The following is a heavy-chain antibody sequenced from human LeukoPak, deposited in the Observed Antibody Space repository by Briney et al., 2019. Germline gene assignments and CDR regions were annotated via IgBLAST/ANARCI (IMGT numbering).Heavy chain of an antibody. CDR1: GFIFDEYA. CDR2: ISWNSKST. V-gene: IGHV3-9*01. Sequence: GGSLRLSCAGSGFIFDEYAMHWVRQAPGKGLEWVSGISWNSKSTAYADSVKGRFTISRDNSKNTLYLQMNSLRAEDTAVYYCAKSVLLWFGESLDYFDYWGQGTLVTVSS. D-gene: IGHD3-10*01. CDR3: AKSVLLWFGESLDYFDY. J-gene: IGHJ4*02.